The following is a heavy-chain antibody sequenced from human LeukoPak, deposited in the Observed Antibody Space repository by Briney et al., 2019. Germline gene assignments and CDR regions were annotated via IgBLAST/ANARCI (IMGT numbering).Heavy chain of an antibody. CDR1: GFTFSNAY. CDR2: IAGSSSTI. Sequence: GGSLRLSCAASGFTFSNAYMNWVRQAPGKGLEWVSYIAGSSSTIYYADSVKDRFAISRDNAKNSLYLQMNSLRAEDTAVYYCATSRGPVDHWGQGTLVTVSS. J-gene: IGHJ4*02. CDR3: ATSRGPVDH. V-gene: IGHV3-48*01. D-gene: IGHD3-10*01.